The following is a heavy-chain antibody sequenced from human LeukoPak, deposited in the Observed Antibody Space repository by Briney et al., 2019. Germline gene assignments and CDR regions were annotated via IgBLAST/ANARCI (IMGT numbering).Heavy chain of an antibody. CDR3: ARDGHDYYDSSGYYGD. CDR2: IYYSGSR. D-gene: IGHD3-22*01. V-gene: IGHV4-31*03. Sequence: SETLSLTCTVSGGSINSADYYWSWIRQHPGKGLEWIGYIYYSGSRYYNPSLKSRVSISIDTSKNQFSLKLSSVTAADTAVYYCARDGHDYYDSSGYYGDWGQGTLVTVSS. CDR1: GGSINSADYY. J-gene: IGHJ4*02.